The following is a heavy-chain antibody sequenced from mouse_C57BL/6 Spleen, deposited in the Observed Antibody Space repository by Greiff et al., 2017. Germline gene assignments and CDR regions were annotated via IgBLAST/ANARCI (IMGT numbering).Heavy chain of an antibody. V-gene: IGHV1-54*01. Sequence: VQVVESGAELVRPGTSVKVSCKASGYAFTNYLIEWVKQRPGQGLEWIGVINPGSGGTNYNEKFKGKATLTADKSSSTAYMQLSSLTSEDSAVYFCARRHYYGSSFDYWGQGTTLTVSS. D-gene: IGHD1-1*01. CDR2: INPGSGGT. CDR1: GYAFTNYL. CDR3: ARRHYYGSSFDY. J-gene: IGHJ2*01.